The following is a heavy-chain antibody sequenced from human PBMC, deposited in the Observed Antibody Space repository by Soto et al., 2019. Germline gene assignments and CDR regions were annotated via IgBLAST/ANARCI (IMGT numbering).Heavy chain of an antibody. J-gene: IGHJ6*02. Sequence: QPGGSLRLSCAASGFTFSSYAMSWVRQAPGKGLEWVSAISGSGGSTYYADSVKGRFTISRDNSKNTLYLQMNNLRAEDTAVYYCAKRVIQLWSYYYYYGMDVWGQGTTVTVSS. CDR1: GFTFSSYA. D-gene: IGHD5-18*01. CDR3: AKRVIQLWSYYYYYGMDV. V-gene: IGHV3-23*01. CDR2: ISGSGGST.